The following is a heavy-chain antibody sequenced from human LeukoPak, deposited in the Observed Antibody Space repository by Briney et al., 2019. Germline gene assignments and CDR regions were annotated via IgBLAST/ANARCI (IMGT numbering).Heavy chain of an antibody. CDR3: ARERGGYSGSPYYFDY. D-gene: IGHD5-12*01. V-gene: IGHV4-61*01. Sequence: NSSETLSLTCTVSGGSVSSGSYYWSWIRQPPGKGLEWIGYIYYSGSTNYNPSLKSRVTISVDTSKNQFSLKLSSVTAADTAVYCCARERGGYSGSPYYFDYWGQGTLVTVSS. CDR2: IYYSGST. J-gene: IGHJ4*02. CDR1: GGSVSSGSYY.